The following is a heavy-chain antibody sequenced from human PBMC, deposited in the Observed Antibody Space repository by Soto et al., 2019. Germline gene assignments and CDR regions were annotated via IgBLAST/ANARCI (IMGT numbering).Heavy chain of an antibody. D-gene: IGHD3-22*01. V-gene: IGHV4-4*07. CDR3: ASQDYDKSVYYFDY. Sequence: SETQSLTCTVSGGSVSSQYWSWIRQPAGKGLEWIGRIYNGGIPLIHPSLESRVALSLDTSKNQFSLTLSSVTAADTAIYYCASQDYDKSVYYFDYWGRGTLVTVSS. J-gene: IGHJ4*02. CDR1: GGSVSSQY. CDR2: IYNGGIP.